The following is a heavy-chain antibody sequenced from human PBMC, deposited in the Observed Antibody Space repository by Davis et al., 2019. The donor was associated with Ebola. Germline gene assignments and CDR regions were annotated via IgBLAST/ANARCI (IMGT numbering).Heavy chain of an antibody. V-gene: IGHV3-30*04. CDR1: GFTFRNYA. CDR3: VRAVFHEVLDY. D-gene: IGHD3-3*01. J-gene: IGHJ4*02. CDR2: VSHSERER. Sequence: PGGSLRLSCAASGFTFRNYAMHWVRQAPGKGLEWAAVVSHSERERFYADSVKGRFTISRDNSENTLYLQMSSLTVDDTAVYYCVRAVFHEVLDYWGQGTPVTVSS.